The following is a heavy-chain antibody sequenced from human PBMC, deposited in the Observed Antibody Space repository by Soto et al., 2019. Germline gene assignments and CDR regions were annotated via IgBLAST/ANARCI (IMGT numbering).Heavy chain of an antibody. CDR2: IIPIFGTA. Sequence: VASVKVSCKASGGTFSSYAISWVRQAPGQGLEWMGGIIPIFGTANYAQKFQGRVTITADKSTSTAYMELSSLRSEDTAVYYCARDTAPHYYGSGSYYYGMDVWGQGTTVTVSS. V-gene: IGHV1-69*06. CDR3: ARDTAPHYYGSGSYYYGMDV. CDR1: GGTFSSYA. D-gene: IGHD3-10*01. J-gene: IGHJ6*02.